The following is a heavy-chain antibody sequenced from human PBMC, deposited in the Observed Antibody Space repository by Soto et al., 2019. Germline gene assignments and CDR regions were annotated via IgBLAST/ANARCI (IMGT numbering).Heavy chain of an antibody. CDR3: ATKVWSNDGLDI. D-gene: IGHD2-8*02. V-gene: IGHV4-30-2*01. Sequence: PSETLSLTCAVSGGSISSGGYSWSWIRQPPGKGLEWIGYIYHSGSTYYNPSLKSRVTISVDRSKNQFSLKLSSVTAAATAVYYCATKVWSNDGLDILGNGTMVTV. CDR2: IYHSGST. CDR1: GGSISSGGYS. J-gene: IGHJ3*02.